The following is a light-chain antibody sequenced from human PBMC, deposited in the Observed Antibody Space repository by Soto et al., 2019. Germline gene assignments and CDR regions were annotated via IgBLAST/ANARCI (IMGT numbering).Light chain of an antibody. CDR2: EVN. J-gene: IGLJ1*01. CDR1: SSDVGGYNY. CDR3: TSYTSSSTLV. Sequence: QSALTQPASVSGSPGQSITVSCTGTSSDVGGYNYVSWYQQHPGKAPQLLIYEVNIRPSGVSNRFSASKSGNTASLTISGLQAEDEADYYCTSYTSSSTLVFGTATQLTVL. V-gene: IGLV2-14*01.